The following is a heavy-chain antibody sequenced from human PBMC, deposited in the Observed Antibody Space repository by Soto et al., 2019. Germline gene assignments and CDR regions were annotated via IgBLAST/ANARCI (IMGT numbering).Heavy chain of an antibody. D-gene: IGHD6-13*01. V-gene: IGHV4-59*01. CDR3: ARDFRDSSSWYFDY. CDR1: GASISSYY. J-gene: IGHJ4*02. Sequence: QVQLQESRPGLVKPSETLSLTCTVSGASISSYYWSWIRQSPGKRLEWIGYIFFTGSTNYNPSLMSRVTISEDSSENQFSLKLSSVTAAATAVYYCARDFRDSSSWYFDYWGQGSQVTVSS. CDR2: IFFTGST.